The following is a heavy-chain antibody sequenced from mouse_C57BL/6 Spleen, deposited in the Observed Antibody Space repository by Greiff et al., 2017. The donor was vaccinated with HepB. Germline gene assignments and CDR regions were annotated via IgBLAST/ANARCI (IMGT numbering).Heavy chain of an antibody. CDR3: AFLYGNYGGAMDY. Sequence: QVQLQQPGAELVKPGASVKLSCKASGYTFTSYWMQWVKQRPGQGLEWIGEIDPSDSYTNYNQKFKGKATLTVDTSSSTAYMQLSSLTSEDSAVYYCAFLYGNYGGAMDYWGQGTLVTVSS. CDR2: IDPSDSYT. D-gene: IGHD2-1*01. CDR1: GYTFTSYW. V-gene: IGHV1-50*01. J-gene: IGHJ4*01.